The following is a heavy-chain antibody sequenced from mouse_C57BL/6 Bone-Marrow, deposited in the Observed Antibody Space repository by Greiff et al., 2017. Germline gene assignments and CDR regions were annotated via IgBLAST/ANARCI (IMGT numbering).Heavy chain of an antibody. Sequence: EVKVVESEGGLVQPGSSMKLSCTASGFTFSDYYMAWVRQVPEKGLEWVANINYDGSSTYYLDSLKSRFIISRDNAKNILYLQMSSLKSEDTATYYWASERSTTVDYYAMDYWGQGTSVTVSS. J-gene: IGHJ4*01. CDR2: INYDGSST. CDR3: ASERSTTVDYYAMDY. CDR1: GFTFSDYY. D-gene: IGHD1-1*01. V-gene: IGHV5-16*01.